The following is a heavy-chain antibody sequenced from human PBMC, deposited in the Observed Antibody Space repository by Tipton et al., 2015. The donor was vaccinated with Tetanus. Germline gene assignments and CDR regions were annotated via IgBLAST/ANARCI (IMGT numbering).Heavy chain of an antibody. Sequence: TLSLTCTVSGGSISSSSYYWGWIRQPPGKGLEWIGSIYYSGSTYYNPSLKSRVTISVDTSKNQFSLKLSSVTAADTAVYYCASLPVQWLASPYYFDYWGQGTLVTVSS. D-gene: IGHD6-19*01. CDR1: GGSISSSSYY. V-gene: IGHV4-39*01. CDR2: IYYSGST. J-gene: IGHJ4*02. CDR3: ASLPVQWLASPYYFDY.